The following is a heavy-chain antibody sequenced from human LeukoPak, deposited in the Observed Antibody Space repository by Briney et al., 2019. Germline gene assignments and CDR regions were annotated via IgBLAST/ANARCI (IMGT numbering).Heavy chain of an antibody. Sequence: GGSLRLSCAASGFTFSDYYMSWIRQAPGKGVEWGAVISYDGSKRFYTDSVKGRFTISRDNSKNTLSLQMNTLRVEDTAVYHCVKEQSSGYYRVADYWGQGTLVTVSS. D-gene: IGHD6-19*01. CDR2: ISYDGSKR. CDR1: GFTFSDYY. V-gene: IGHV3-30*18. CDR3: VKEQSSGYYRVADY. J-gene: IGHJ4*02.